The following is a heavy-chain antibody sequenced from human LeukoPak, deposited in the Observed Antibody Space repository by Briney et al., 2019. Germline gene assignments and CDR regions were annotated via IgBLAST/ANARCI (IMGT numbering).Heavy chain of an antibody. CDR3: AKRSSTSSGYFDL. V-gene: IGHV3-9*01. Sequence: GGSLRLSCAASGFTFDDYAMHWVRQAPGKGLEWVSGISWNSGSIGYADSVKGRFTISRDNAKNSLYLQMNSLRAEDTAVYYCAKRSSTSSGYFDLWGRGTLVTVSS. D-gene: IGHD3-22*01. CDR2: ISWNSGSI. J-gene: IGHJ4*02. CDR1: GFTFDDYA.